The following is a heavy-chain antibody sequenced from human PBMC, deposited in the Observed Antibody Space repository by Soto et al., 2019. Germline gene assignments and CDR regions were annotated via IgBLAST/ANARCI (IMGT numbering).Heavy chain of an antibody. J-gene: IGHJ4*02. CDR1: VGSIITVGHY. D-gene: IGHD1-1*01. CDR2: IYHTGST. Sequence: SETLSLTCSVSVGSIITVGHYWTWIRQPPGKGLEWIGSIYHTGSTYDSKSLRSRLTRSVVMSKSQFSLRLSSVSAADTAVYYCARATGTLRSRNCEYWGKGSLVSVSS. V-gene: IGHV4-31*03. CDR3: ARATGTLRSRNCEY.